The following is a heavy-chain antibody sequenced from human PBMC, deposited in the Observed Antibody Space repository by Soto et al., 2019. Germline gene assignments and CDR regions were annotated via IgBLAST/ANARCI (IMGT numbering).Heavy chain of an antibody. CDR3: GRLGNASNGYYYVVDY. J-gene: IGHJ4*02. D-gene: IGHD3-22*01. CDR2: IDPSDSYT. CDR1: GYSFANYW. Sequence: GESLKISCKGSGYSFANYWISWVRQMPGKGLEWMGRIDPSDSYTNYSPSFRGHVTISADKSISTAYLQWSSLKASDTAMYYCGRLGNASNGYYYVVDYWGQGTLVTVSS. V-gene: IGHV5-10-1*01.